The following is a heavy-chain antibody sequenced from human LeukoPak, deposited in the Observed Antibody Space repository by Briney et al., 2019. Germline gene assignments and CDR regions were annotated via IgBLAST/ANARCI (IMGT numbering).Heavy chain of an antibody. J-gene: IGHJ6*03. V-gene: IGHV3-30*04. Sequence: GGSLRLSCAASGFTFSSYAMHWVRQAPGKGLEWVAVISYDGSNKHYADSMKGRFTISRDNSKNTLYLQMNSLRAEDTAVYYCARGKRITIRYYYYMDVWGKGTTVTVSS. CDR2: ISYDGSNK. D-gene: IGHD3-3*01. CDR1: GFTFSSYA. CDR3: ARGKRITIRYYYYMDV.